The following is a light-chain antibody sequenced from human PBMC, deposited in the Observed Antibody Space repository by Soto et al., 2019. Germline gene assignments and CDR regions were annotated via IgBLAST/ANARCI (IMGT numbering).Light chain of an antibody. J-gene: IGKJ1*01. CDR3: MQALQTPPT. V-gene: IGKV2-28*01. CDR2: LGS. CDR1: QSLLHSNGYNY. Sequence: DIVMTQSPLSLPVTPGEPSSISCRSSQSLLHSNGYNYLDWYLQKPGQSPQLLIYLGSNRASGVPDRFSGSGSGTDSTLKISRVEAEDVGVYYCMQALQTPPTFGQGTK.